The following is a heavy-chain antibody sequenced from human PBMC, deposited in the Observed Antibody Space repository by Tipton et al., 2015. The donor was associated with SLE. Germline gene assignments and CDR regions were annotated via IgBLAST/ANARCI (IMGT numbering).Heavy chain of an antibody. CDR1: GGSFSGYY. CDR3: ARGCSSTTCEPFDYFGLDV. CDR2: ITQSGVT. D-gene: IGHD2-2*01. V-gene: IGHV4-34*01. J-gene: IGHJ6*02. Sequence: GSLRLSCAVSGGSFSGYYWYWVRQPPEQGLEWIGEITQSGVTNYNPSLKSRVTMSLDTSKNQFSLKLTSVTAADTAVYFCARGCSSTTCEPFDYFGLDVWGQGTTVTVSS.